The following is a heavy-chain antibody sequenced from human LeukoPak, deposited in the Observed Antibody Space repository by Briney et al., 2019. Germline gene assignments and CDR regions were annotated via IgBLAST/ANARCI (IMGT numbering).Heavy chain of an antibody. CDR3: ARVIYSSGWSFDY. CDR1: GYTFTGYY. Sequence: ASVKVSCKASGYTFTGYYMHWVRQAPGQGLEWMGWINPNSGGTNYAQKFQGRVTMTRDTSISTAYIELSRLRSDDTAVYYCARVIYSSGWSFDYWGQGTLVTVSS. V-gene: IGHV1-2*02. J-gene: IGHJ4*02. D-gene: IGHD6-19*01. CDR2: INPNSGGT.